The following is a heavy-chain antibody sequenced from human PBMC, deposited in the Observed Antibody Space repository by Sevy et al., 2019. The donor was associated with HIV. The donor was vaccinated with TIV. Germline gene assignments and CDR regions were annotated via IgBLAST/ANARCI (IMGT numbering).Heavy chain of an antibody. CDR3: ARDPGDCSSTTCYPSMDV. J-gene: IGHJ6*02. Sequence: GGSLRLSCAASGFILRNYVMHWVRQAPGKGLEWVAAVSFDGSDKFYADSVKGRFTISRDNSKNRLYLQTNSLRAEDTAVFYCARDPGDCSSTTCYPSMDVWGQGTTVTVSS. CDR2: VSFDGSDK. D-gene: IGHD2-2*01. V-gene: IGHV3-30-3*01. CDR1: GFILRNYV.